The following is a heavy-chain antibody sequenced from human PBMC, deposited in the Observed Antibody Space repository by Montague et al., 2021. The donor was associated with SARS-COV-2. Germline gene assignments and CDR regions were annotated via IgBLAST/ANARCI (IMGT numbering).Heavy chain of an antibody. V-gene: IGHV4-34*01. J-gene: IGHJ5*02. CDR2: INHSGST. CDR1: GGSFSGYY. Sequence: SETLSLTCAVYGGSFSGYYWSWIRQPPGKGLEWIGEINHSGSTNYNLSLKSRVTISVDTSKNQFSLKLSSVTAADTAVYYCARGSRITMIVVVIPGGFDPGGQGTLVTVSS. D-gene: IGHD3-22*01. CDR3: ARGSRITMIVVVIPGGFDP.